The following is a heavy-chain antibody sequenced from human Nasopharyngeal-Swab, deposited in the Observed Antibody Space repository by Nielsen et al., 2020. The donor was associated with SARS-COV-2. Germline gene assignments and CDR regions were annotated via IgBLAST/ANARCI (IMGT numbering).Heavy chain of an antibody. D-gene: IGHD2-21*02. CDR1: GFTFSRIG. CDR2: ISASGVTT. J-gene: IGHJ4*02. V-gene: IGHV3-23*01. CDR3: AKGLGANCATDCFSRIFDF. Sequence: GESLKISCAASGFTFSRIGMGWVRQAPGKGLEWVSAISASGVTTYYADSVKGRFTISRDNSENTLYLQMNSLRADDTALYYCAKGLGANCATDCFSRIFDFWGQGSLVTVSS.